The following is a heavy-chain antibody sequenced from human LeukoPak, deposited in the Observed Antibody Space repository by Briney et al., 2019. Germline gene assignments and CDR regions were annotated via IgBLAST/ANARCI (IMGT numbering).Heavy chain of an antibody. Sequence: PGRSLRLSCAASGFTFSTYAMHWVRQAPGKGLEWVAVISYDGSNKYYADSVKGRFTISRDNSKNTLYLQMNSLRAEDTAVYYCARHRGPSLYNTVYFDYWGQGTLVTVSS. CDR3: ARHRGPSLYNTVYFDY. J-gene: IGHJ4*02. CDR1: GFTFSTYA. D-gene: IGHD1-14*01. CDR2: ISYDGSNK. V-gene: IGHV3-30-3*01.